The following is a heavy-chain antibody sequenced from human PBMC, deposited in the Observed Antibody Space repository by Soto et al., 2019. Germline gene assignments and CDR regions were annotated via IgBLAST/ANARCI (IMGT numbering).Heavy chain of an antibody. CDR1: GFIFSSYE. D-gene: IGHD3-10*01. Sequence: EVQLVESGGGLVQPGGSLRLSCAASGFIFSSYEMNWVRQAPGKGPEWISYIGASGGTKYSADSAKGRFTISRDNAQNSLYLQMNSLRAEDTAVYYCARDCGGVVGQFLFPDGFDLWGQGTMVTVSS. CDR2: IGASGGTK. V-gene: IGHV3-48*03. CDR3: ARDCGGVVGQFLFPDGFDL. J-gene: IGHJ3*01.